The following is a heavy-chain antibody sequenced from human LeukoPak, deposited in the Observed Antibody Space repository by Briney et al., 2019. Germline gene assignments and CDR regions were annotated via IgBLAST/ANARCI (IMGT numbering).Heavy chain of an antibody. D-gene: IGHD3-22*01. Sequence: ASVKVSCKASGYTFTGYYMHWVRQAPGQGLEWMGWISAYNGNTNYAQKLQGRVTMTTDTSTSTAYMELRSLRSDDTAVYYCARDAGYYFNWFDPWGQGTLVTVSS. CDR2: ISAYNGNT. CDR1: GYTFTGYY. CDR3: ARDAGYYFNWFDP. V-gene: IGHV1-18*04. J-gene: IGHJ5*02.